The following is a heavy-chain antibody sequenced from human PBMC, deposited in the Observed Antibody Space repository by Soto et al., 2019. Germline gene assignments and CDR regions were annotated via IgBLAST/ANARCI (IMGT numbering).Heavy chain of an antibody. CDR2: ISGGGSNT. Sequence: GGSLRLSCAASGFPFSSNVMSWVRQAPGKGLEWVSGISGGGSNTFYADSVKGRFTISRDNSKNTLLLQINSLRAEDTAVYYCAKDSNKYSSSLRGRYFDYWGQGIGVTVAS. V-gene: IGHV3-23*01. CDR1: GFPFSSNV. CDR3: AKDSNKYSSSLRGRYFDY. D-gene: IGHD4-4*01. J-gene: IGHJ4*02.